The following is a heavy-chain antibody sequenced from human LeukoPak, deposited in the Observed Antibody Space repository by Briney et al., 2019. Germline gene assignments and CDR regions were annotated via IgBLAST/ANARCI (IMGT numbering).Heavy chain of an antibody. CDR2: INHSGST. CDR3: AKHLRRRFFSKTLGFDP. CDR1: GGSFSGDY. Sequence: SETLSLTCAVYGGSFSGDYWSWIRQPPGKGLEWVGEINHSGSTNYNPSLKSRVRISLDSSKNQFSLKLSSVTAADTAVYYCAKHLRRRFFSKTLGFDPWGQGTLVTVSS. V-gene: IGHV4-34*01. J-gene: IGHJ5*02. D-gene: IGHD3-3*01.